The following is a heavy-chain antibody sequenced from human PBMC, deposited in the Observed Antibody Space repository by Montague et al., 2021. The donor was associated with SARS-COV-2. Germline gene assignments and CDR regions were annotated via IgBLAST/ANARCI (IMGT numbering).Heavy chain of an antibody. J-gene: IGHJ4*02. V-gene: IGHV3-48*02. CDR3: ATDLFAFRRSEGRDY. CDR2: ISGDGRTI. D-gene: IGHD3-3*02. Sequence: SLRLSCAASDITFSKYSMNWARQAPGKGLEWISYISGDGRTIYYADSVRGRFTISRDNAVRSLYAEMTRLRDEDTATYYCATDLFAFRRSEGRDYWGQGTLVTVS. CDR1: DITFSKYS.